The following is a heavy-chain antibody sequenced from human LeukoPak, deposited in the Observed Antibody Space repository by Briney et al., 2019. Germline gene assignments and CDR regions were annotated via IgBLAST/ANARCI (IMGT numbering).Heavy chain of an antibody. V-gene: IGHV3-64*02. J-gene: IGHJ3*02. CDR1: GFTFSSYA. CDR2: ISSNGGST. D-gene: IGHD3-22*01. CDR3: AKWRVITNAFDI. Sequence: GGSLRLSCAASGFTFSSYAMHWVRQAPGKGLEYVSAISSNGGSTYYADSVKGRFTISRDNSKNTLYLQMGSLRAEDMAVYYCAKWRVITNAFDIWGQGTMVTVSS.